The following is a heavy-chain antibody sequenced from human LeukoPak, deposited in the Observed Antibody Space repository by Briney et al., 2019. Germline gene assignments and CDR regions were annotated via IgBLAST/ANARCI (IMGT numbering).Heavy chain of an antibody. CDR3: ARQGRGGYWYFDL. CDR1: GYTFIRYY. D-gene: IGHD3-16*01. V-gene: IGHV1-46*01. CDR2: INPSGGST. Sequence: ASVKVSCKASGYTFIRYYIHWVRQAPGQGLEWMGVINPSGGSTTYAQKFQGRVTMTRDTSTGTVYMELSSLRSEDTAIYYCARQGRGGYWYFDLWGRGTLVTVSS. J-gene: IGHJ2*01.